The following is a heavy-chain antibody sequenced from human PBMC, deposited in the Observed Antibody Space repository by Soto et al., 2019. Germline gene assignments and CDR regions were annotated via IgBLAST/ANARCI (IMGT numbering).Heavy chain of an antibody. CDR1: GFTLSGYA. D-gene: IGHD6-6*01. CDR3: ARRARPDFYYMDV. V-gene: IGHV3-64*01. J-gene: IGHJ6*03. Sequence: EVQLAESGGGLAQPGGSLRLSCAASGFTLSGYAMDWVRQAPGKGLEYVSGISSNGVGTYYANSVQGRFTISRDNSKNTVYIQMGSLRPEDMAVYYCARRARPDFYYMDVWCKGTTVTVSS. CDR2: ISSNGVGT.